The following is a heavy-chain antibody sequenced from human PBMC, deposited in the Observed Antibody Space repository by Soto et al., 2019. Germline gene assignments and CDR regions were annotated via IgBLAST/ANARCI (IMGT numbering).Heavy chain of an antibody. Sequence: PGGSRRLGFASSGFTFSSYAMSWVRQAPGKGLEWVSAISGSGVGTYYACSVQGRFTISRDSSKNPLYLQMNSLRAGGTAVSYFAKAKAAVPTDGAFDIWGQGTIV. J-gene: IGHJ3*02. CDR1: GFTFSSYA. CDR3: AKAKAAVPTDGAFDI. D-gene: IGHD6-13*01. CDR2: ISGSGVGT. V-gene: IGHV3-23*01.